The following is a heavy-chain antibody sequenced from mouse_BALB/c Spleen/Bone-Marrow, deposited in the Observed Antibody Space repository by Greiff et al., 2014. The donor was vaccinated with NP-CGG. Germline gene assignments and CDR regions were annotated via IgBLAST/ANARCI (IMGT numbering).Heavy chain of an antibody. CDR2: IDPDDSET. J-gene: IGHJ3*01. Sequence: VQLQESGAELVRPGASVKPSCKASGNTFTNYWMSWVKQRPEQGLEWIGRIDPDDSETHYNQKFKDKAILTVDKSSSTAYMQLSSLTSEDSAVYYCVHFGFAYWGQGTLVTVSA. V-gene: IGHV1-74*04. CDR3: VHFGFAY. CDR1: GNTFTNYW.